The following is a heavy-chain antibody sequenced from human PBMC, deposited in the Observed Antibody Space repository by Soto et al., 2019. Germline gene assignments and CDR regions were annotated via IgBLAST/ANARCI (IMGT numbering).Heavy chain of an antibody. V-gene: IGHV1-69*02. J-gene: IGHJ4*02. CDR1: GDTFNFYS. Sequence: QVQLVQSGAEVKKPGSSVRVSCKASGDTFNFYSINWVRQAPGLGLEWMGRINPILSMSNYAQRFQGRVTXPXDXXTSTAYMELSSLRSEDTAMYYCASSYGSGYRAFDSWGQGALVTVSS. CDR3: ASSYGSGYRAFDS. CDR2: INPILSMS. D-gene: IGHD3-10*01.